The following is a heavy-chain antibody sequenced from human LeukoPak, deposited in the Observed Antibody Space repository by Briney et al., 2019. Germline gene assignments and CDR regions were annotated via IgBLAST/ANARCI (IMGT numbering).Heavy chain of an antibody. J-gene: IGHJ4*02. V-gene: IGHV3-23*01. CDR3: AKYNYYDSSGYN. Sequence: PGGSLRLSCAASGFTFTGYWMVWVRQAPGKGLEWVSAISGSGGSTYYADSVKGRFTISRDNSKNTLYLQMNSLRAEDTAVYYCAKYNYYDSSGYNWGQGTLVTVSS. CDR1: GFTFTGYW. D-gene: IGHD3-22*01. CDR2: ISGSGGST.